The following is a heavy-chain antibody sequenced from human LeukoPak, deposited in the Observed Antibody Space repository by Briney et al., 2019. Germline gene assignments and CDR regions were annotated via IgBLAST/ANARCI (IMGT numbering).Heavy chain of an antibody. Sequence: GGSLRLSCAASGFTFSSYAMSWVRQAPGKGLEWVSAISGSGGSTYYADSVKGRFTISRDNSKNTLYLQMNRLRAEDTAVYYCAKGWVDYYDSSGYLYWGQGTLVTVSS. D-gene: IGHD3-22*01. CDR1: GFTFSSYA. J-gene: IGHJ4*02. CDR3: AKGWVDYYDSSGYLY. V-gene: IGHV3-23*01. CDR2: ISGSGGST.